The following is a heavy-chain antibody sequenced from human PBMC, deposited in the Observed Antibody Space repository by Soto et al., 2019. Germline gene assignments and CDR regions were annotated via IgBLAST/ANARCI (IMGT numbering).Heavy chain of an antibody. CDR1: GFTVDDYA. CDR3: AKDMKWGGMTTIHYFDS. CDR2: ISWNSETI. J-gene: IGHJ4*02. V-gene: IGHV3-9*01. D-gene: IGHD4-17*01. Sequence: GGSLRLSCAASGFTVDDYAMHWVRQAPGKGLEWVSGISWNSETIDYADSVKGRFTISRDNAKGSLFLQMNSLRPDDTALYYCAKDMKWGGMTTIHYFDSWGQGTLVTVSS.